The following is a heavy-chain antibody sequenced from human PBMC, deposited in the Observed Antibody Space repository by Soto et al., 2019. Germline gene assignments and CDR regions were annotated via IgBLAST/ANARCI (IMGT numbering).Heavy chain of an antibody. Sequence: VASVKVSCKTSGYTFSAYYMHWVRQAPGQGLEWMGWINPKSGGTLYAQKFQGRVTMTRGTSISTAYMELSRLGSDDTAVYYCARGGTFAYDTSGYSVYWGQGTLVTSPQ. CDR1: GYTFSAYY. J-gene: IGHJ4*02. V-gene: IGHV1-2*02. D-gene: IGHD3-22*01. CDR3: ARGGTFAYDTSGYSVY. CDR2: INPKSGGT.